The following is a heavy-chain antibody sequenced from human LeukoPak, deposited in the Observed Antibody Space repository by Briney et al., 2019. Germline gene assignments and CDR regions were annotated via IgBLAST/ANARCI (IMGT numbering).Heavy chain of an antibody. CDR2: INHSGST. D-gene: IGHD6-6*01. J-gene: IGHJ6*03. Sequence: MSSETLSLTCAVYGGSFRGYYWSWIRQPPGKGLEWIGEINHSGSTNYNPSLKSRVTISVDTSKNQLSLKLSSVTAADTAVYYCARGIKQLVPYYYYMDVWGKGTTVTVSS. CDR3: ARGIKQLVPYYYYMDV. CDR1: GGSFRGYY. V-gene: IGHV4-34*01.